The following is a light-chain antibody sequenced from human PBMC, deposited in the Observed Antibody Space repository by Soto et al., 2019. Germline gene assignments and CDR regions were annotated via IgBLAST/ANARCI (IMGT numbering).Light chain of an antibody. V-gene: IGLV2-14*03. J-gene: IGLJ1*01. CDR1: SSDVGAFNY. CDR3: SSYTTRNTEA. CDR2: DVT. Sequence: QSVLTQPASVSGSPGQSITISCIGTSSDVGAFNYVSWYQHHPGKAPKLIIYDVTDRPSGVSNRFSASKSGNTASLTISGLQAEDEADYYCSSYTTRNTEAFGTGTK.